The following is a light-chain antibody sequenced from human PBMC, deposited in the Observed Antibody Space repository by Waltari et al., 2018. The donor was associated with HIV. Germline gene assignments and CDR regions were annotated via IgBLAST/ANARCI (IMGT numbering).Light chain of an antibody. CDR1: QSVSSY. CDR3: QQRSNGREVT. CDR2: DAS. J-gene: IGKJ3*01. V-gene: IGKV3-11*01. Sequence: EIVLTQSPATLSLSPGERATLSCRASQSVSSYLAWYQQKPGQAPRLLIYDASNRATGIPARFSGSGSGTDFTLTISSLEPEDFAVYYCQQRSNGREVTFGPGTKVDIK.